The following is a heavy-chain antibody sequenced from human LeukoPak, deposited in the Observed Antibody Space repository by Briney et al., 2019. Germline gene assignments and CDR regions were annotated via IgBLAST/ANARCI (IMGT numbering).Heavy chain of an antibody. J-gene: IGHJ4*02. Sequence: GGSLRLSCAVSGFTFSSYAIYWVRQAPGKGLEWMAIISYDGSNTYYADSVKGRFTISRDNSKNTLYLQMGSLRAEDMAVYYCASVTTHGVSHYEYKYWGQGTLVTVSS. CDR1: GFTFSSYA. D-gene: IGHD4-11*01. V-gene: IGHV3-30*14. CDR2: ISYDGSNT. CDR3: ASVTTHGVSHYEYKY.